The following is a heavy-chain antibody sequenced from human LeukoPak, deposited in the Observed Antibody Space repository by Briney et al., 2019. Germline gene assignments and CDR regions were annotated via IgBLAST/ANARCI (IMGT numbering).Heavy chain of an antibody. V-gene: IGHV1-69*05. J-gene: IGHJ4*02. CDR2: IIPIFGTA. CDR1: GGTFISYA. CDR3: ARERDGYNYGVGY. Sequence: SVKVSCKASGGTFISYAISWVRQAPGQGLEWMGRIIPIFGTANYAQKFQGRVTTTTDESTSTAYMELSSLRSEDTAVYYCARERDGYNYGVGYWGQGTLVTVSS. D-gene: IGHD5-24*01.